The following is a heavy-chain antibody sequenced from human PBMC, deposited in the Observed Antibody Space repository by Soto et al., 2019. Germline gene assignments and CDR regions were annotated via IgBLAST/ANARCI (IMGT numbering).Heavy chain of an antibody. D-gene: IGHD3-10*01. CDR1: GFTFSSDA. J-gene: IGHJ4*02. CDR3: AKLSSRGMLWFGEFDY. CDR2: FSGSGGST. Sequence: GGSLRLSCAASGFTFSSDAMSWVRQAPGKGLEWVSTFSGSGGSTYYADSVKGRFTISRDNSKNTLYLQINSLRAEDTAVYYCAKLSSRGMLWFGEFDYWGQGTLVTVSS. V-gene: IGHV3-23*01.